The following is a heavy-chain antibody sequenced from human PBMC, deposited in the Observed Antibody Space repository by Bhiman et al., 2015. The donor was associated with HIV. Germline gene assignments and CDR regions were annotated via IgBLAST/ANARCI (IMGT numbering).Heavy chain of an antibody. J-gene: IGHJ4*02. CDR2: IKQDGGER. Sequence: EVQLVESGGDLVQPGGSLRLSCSASGFTFSSYWMSWVRQAPGKGLEWVANIKQDGGERYYVDSVKGRFTISRDNAKNSLYLQMNSLRAEDTAVYYCARDRVWFGQRYFDYWGQGTLVTVSS. CDR3: ARDRVWFGQRYFDY. D-gene: IGHD3-10*01. V-gene: IGHV3-7*01. CDR1: GFTFSSYW.